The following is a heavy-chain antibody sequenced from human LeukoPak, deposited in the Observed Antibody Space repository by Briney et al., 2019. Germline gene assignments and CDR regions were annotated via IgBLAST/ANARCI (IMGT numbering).Heavy chain of an antibody. Sequence: GGSLRLSCAASGFTFSSYAMHWVRQAPGKGLEWVAVISYDGSNKYYADSVKGRFTISRDNSKNTLYLQMNSLRAEDTAVYYCARGGLDCSSTSCYTLASDYGMDVWGQGTTVTVSS. D-gene: IGHD2-2*02. J-gene: IGHJ6*02. CDR2: ISYDGSNK. V-gene: IGHV3-30*04. CDR1: GFTFSSYA. CDR3: ARGGLDCSSTSCYTLASDYGMDV.